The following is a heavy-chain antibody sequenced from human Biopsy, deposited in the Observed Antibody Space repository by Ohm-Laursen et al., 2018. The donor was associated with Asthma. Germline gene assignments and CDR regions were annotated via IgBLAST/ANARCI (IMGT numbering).Heavy chain of an antibody. CDR1: GFNFHNYG. V-gene: IGHV3-30*18. CDR2: ILFDGRKI. CDR3: AKDVFPGWELRRGSDY. D-gene: IGHD1-26*01. Sequence: SLRLSCATSGFNFHNYGMNWVRRAPGKGLEWVAQILFDGRKINYPDSVKGRSTISRDNSKNMVYLQMNSLRAEDTAVYYCAKDVFPGWELRRGSDYWGQGTLVTVSS. J-gene: IGHJ4*02.